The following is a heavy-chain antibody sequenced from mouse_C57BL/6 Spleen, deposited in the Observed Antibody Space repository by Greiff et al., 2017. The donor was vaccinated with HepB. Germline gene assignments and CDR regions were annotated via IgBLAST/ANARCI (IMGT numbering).Heavy chain of an antibody. V-gene: IGHV5-9-1*02. CDR2: ISSGGDYI. Sequence: EVKLVESGEGLVKPGGSLKLSCAASGFTFSSYAMSWVRQTPEKRLEWVAYISSGGDYIYYADTVKGRFTISRDNARNTLYLQMSSLKSEDTAMYYCTRDSGWEVRYYFDYWGQGTTLTVSS. D-gene: IGHD4-1*01. J-gene: IGHJ2*01. CDR1: GFTFSSYA. CDR3: TRDSGWEVRYYFDY.